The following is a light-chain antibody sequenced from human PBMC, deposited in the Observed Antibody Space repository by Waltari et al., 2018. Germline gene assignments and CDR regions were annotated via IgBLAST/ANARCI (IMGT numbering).Light chain of an antibody. V-gene: IGKV1-33*01. CDR3: EEYDYLPVT. Sequence: DFQMTQSPSSLYASVGDRVTITCQASQDISNNLNWYQQKPGEAPKLLIFDASKLEVGVPSRFSVSGSVTYFSLTISSLQPEDTATYYCEEYDYLPVTFGGGTKVEIK. J-gene: IGKJ4*01. CDR1: QDISNN. CDR2: DAS.